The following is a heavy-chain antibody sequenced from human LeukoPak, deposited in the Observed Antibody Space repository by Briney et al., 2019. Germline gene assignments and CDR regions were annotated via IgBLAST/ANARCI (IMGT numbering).Heavy chain of an antibody. CDR3: ARGRAPRYYQTGRYFDY. D-gene: IGHD3-9*01. V-gene: IGHV4-61*02. J-gene: IGHJ4*02. CDR2: IYTSGST. Sequence: SQTLSLTCTVSGGSISSGSYYWSWFRQPAGKGLEWIGRIYTSGSTNYNPSLKSRVTISVDTSKNQFSLKLSSVTAADTAVYYCARGRAPRYYQTGRYFDYWGQGTLVTVSP. CDR1: GGSISSGSYY.